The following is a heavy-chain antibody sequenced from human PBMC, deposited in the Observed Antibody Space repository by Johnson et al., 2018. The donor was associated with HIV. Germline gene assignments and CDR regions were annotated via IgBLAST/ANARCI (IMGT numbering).Heavy chain of an antibody. J-gene: IGHJ3*02. CDR3: ARERSITMIVVVIHDAFDI. V-gene: IGHV3-30*03. CDR1: GFTFSSYG. D-gene: IGHD3-22*01. CDR2: ISYDGSNK. Sequence: QVQLVESGGGVVQPGRSLRLSCAASGFTFSSYGMHWVSQAPGKRLEWVAVISYDGSNKYYADPVKGRFTISRDNSKNTLYLQMNSLRAEDTAVYYCARERSITMIVVVIHDAFDIWGQGTMVTVSS.